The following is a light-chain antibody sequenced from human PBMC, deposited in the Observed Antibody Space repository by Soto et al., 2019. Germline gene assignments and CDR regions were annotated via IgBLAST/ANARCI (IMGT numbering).Light chain of an antibody. CDR3: ASYAGDSVV. CDR1: SSDVGGYNY. J-gene: IGLJ2*01. CDR2: EVS. Sequence: QSALTQPPSASGSPGQSVTISCTGTSSDVGGYNYVSWYQQHPGKAPKLIIYEVSKRPSGVPDRLSGSKYGNTASLTVSGLQGEEEADYYCASYAGDSVVFGGGTKLTVL. V-gene: IGLV2-8*01.